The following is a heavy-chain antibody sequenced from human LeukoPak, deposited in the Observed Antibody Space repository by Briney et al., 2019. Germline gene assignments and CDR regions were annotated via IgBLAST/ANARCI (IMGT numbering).Heavy chain of an antibody. Sequence: PGGSLRLSCAASGXTFSSYGVHWVRQAPGKGLEWVAVISYDGSNKYYADSVKGRFTISRDNSKNTLYLQMNSLRAEDTAVYYCVRVADSSGYYNWGQGTLVTVSS. D-gene: IGHD3-22*01. J-gene: IGHJ4*02. CDR2: ISYDGSNK. CDR1: GXTFSSYG. CDR3: VRVADSSGYYN. V-gene: IGHV3-30*03.